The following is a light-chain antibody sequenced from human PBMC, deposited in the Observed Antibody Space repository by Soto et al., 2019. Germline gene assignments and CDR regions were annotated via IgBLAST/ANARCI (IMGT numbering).Light chain of an antibody. V-gene: IGKV3-20*01. Sequence: EIVLTQSPGTLSLSPGERATLSCRASQIVRSNCLAWYQQKPGQAPRLLIYGASSRATGIPDRFSGSGSGTDFSLTISRQEPEDVLVYYFQQYGSSPQTFGQVNKVEIK. CDR2: GAS. J-gene: IGKJ1*01. CDR1: QIVRSNC. CDR3: QQYGSSPQT.